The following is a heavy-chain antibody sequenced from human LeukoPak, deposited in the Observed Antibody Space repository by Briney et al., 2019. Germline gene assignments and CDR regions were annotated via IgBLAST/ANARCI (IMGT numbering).Heavy chain of an antibody. CDR1: GFTFSSYA. CDR3: AKDRSSTWYGAFDI. D-gene: IGHD6-13*01. J-gene: IGHJ3*02. CDR2: IYSGGST. V-gene: IGHV3-23*03. Sequence: PGGSLRLSCAASGFTFSSYAMTWVRQAPGKGLEWVSVIYSGGSTYYADSVKGRFTISRDNSKNTLYLQMNSLRAEDTAVYCCAKDRSSTWYGAFDIWGQGTMVIVSS.